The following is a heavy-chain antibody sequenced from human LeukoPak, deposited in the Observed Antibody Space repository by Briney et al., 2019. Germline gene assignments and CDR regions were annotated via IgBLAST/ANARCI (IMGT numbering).Heavy chain of an antibody. CDR1: GYTFTGYY. J-gene: IGHJ5*02. D-gene: IGHD6-13*01. CDR3: ARAGEIAAAGTLYNWVDP. Sequence: ASVKVSCKASGYTFTGYYMHWVRQAPGQGLEWMGWISPNSGGTNYAQKFQGRVTMTRDTSISTAYMELSRLRSDDTAVYYCARAGEIAAAGTLYNWVDPWGQGTLVTVSS. V-gene: IGHV1-2*02. CDR2: ISPNSGGT.